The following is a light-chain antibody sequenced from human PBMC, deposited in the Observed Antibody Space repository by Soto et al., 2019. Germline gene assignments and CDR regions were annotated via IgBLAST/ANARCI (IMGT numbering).Light chain of an antibody. CDR1: QSVLYSSNNQNY. CDR2: WAS. Sequence: DIVMTQSPDSLALSLGERATINCKSSQSVLYSSNNQNYLAWYQQKPGQPPKLLIYWASTRESGVPDRFSGSGSGTDFTLTISSLQAEDVAVYYCQQYYSTPTFGQGTRLEIK. V-gene: IGKV4-1*01. CDR3: QQYYSTPT. J-gene: IGKJ5*01.